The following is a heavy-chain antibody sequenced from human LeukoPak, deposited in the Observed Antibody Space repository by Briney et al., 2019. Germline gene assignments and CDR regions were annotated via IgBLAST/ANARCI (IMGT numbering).Heavy chain of an antibody. CDR3: AKDGSSFEY. CDR2: IKEDESEK. V-gene: IGHV3-7*01. D-gene: IGHD3-10*01. CDR1: GFNFGKNW. J-gene: IGHJ4*02. Sequence: GGCLRLSRAASGFNFGKNWMSWVRQAPGKGLEWEANIKEDESEKYYADSVKGRFTIARDNAKNSVYLNMNSLRAEDTAVYYCAKDGSSFEYWGQGILVTVSP.